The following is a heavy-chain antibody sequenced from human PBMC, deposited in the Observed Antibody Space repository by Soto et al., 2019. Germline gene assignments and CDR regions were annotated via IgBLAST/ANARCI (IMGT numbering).Heavy chain of an antibody. D-gene: IGHD5-12*01. CDR2: ISPYNGHT. CDR1: GYTFTNYG. CDR3: ARDHPFLVATMSIDF. Sequence: QVQLAQSGGEVKKLGASLKVSCKASGYTFTNYGISWVRQAPGQGLEWMGWISPYNGHTNSAQKIQDRMSMTTDTSAATAYTELRSLRSVDTAVYYCARDHPFLVATMSIDFWCQGTGVSVSS. J-gene: IGHJ4*02. V-gene: IGHV1-18*01.